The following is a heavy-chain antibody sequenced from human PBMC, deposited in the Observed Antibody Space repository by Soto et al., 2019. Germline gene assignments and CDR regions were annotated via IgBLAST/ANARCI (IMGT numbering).Heavy chain of an antibody. CDR3: AKRPCWGGYYYNGMDV. D-gene: IGHD7-27*01. V-gene: IGHV3-23*01. CDR1: GFTFSDYA. J-gene: IGHJ6*02. CDR2: ISGSSGNST. Sequence: EVQLLESGGGLVQPGGSLRLSCAASGFTFSDYAMNWVRQAPGKGLEWVSFISGSSGNSTYYADSVKGRFTVSRDNSKPSLYLERNSLGAEDTYLYSCAKRPCWGGYYYNGMDVWGQGTTVTVSS.